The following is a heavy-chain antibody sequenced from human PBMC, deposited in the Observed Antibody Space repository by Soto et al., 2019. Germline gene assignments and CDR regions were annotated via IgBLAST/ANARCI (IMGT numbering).Heavy chain of an antibody. Sequence: SETLSLTCTVSGGSISSSSYYWGWIRQPPGKGLEWIGSIYYSGSTYYNPSLKSRVTISVDTSKNQFSLKLSSVTAADTAVYYCARGYCGGDCYPPNYYFDYWGQGTLVTVSS. V-gene: IGHV4-39*01. CDR1: GGSISSSSYY. CDR3: ARGYCGGDCYPPNYYFDY. CDR2: IYYSGST. D-gene: IGHD2-21*02. J-gene: IGHJ4*02.